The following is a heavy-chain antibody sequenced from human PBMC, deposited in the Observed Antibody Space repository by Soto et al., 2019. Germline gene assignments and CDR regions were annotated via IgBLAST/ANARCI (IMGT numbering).Heavy chain of an antibody. CDR2: ISGSGGST. Sequence: GGSLRLSCAASGFTFSSYAMSWVRQAPGKGLEWVSAISGSGGSTYYADSVKGRFTISRDNSKNTLYLQMNSLRAEDTAVYYCAKVEQWLVRFPLEHADYYFDYWGQGTLVTVSS. D-gene: IGHD6-19*01. V-gene: IGHV3-23*01. CDR3: AKVEQWLVRFPLEHADYYFDY. J-gene: IGHJ4*02. CDR1: GFTFSSYA.